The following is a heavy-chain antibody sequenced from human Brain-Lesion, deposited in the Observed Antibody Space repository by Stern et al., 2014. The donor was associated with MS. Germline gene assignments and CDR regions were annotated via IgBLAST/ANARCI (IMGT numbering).Heavy chain of an antibody. CDR2: ISVGTDYI. V-gene: IGHV3-21*01. CDR3: ARVDCSGTNCFYYYYGMDV. D-gene: IGHD2-2*01. Sequence: MQLVQSGGGLVKPGGSLRLPCEASGFTFNSYSMNWVRQAPGKGLEWVSSISVGTDYIYYADSVKGRFTISRDNAKNSLFLQMNTLRAEDTGVYYCARVDCSGTNCFYYYYGMDVWGQGTTVTVSS. CDR1: GFTFNSYS. J-gene: IGHJ6*02.